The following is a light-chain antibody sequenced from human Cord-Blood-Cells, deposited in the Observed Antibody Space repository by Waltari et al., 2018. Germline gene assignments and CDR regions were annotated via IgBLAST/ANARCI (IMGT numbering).Light chain of an antibody. CDR3: SSYAGSNNVV. Sequence: QSALTQPPSASGSPGQSVTISCTGTSSDVGGYNYVSWYQQHPGKAPKLMIDEVSKRPSGVPDRVSGSKSGNTASLTVSGLQAEDEADYYCSSYAGSNNVVFGGGTKLTVL. J-gene: IGLJ2*01. V-gene: IGLV2-8*01. CDR1: SSDVGGYNY. CDR2: EVS.